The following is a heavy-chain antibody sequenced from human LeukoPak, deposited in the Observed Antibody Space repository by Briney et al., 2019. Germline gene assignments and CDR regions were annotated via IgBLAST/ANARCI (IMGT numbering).Heavy chain of an antibody. J-gene: IGHJ4*02. CDR1: GFTFSSHW. Sequence: PGGSLRLSCAASGFTFSSHWMSCVRQAPGKGLEWVSSISSSSSYIYYADSVKGRFTISRDNAKNSLYLQMNSLRAEDTAVYYCARAEYYYGSGSYYPLDYWGQGTLVTVSS. V-gene: IGHV3-21*01. CDR3: ARAEYYYGSGSYYPLDY. CDR2: ISSSSSYI. D-gene: IGHD3-10*01.